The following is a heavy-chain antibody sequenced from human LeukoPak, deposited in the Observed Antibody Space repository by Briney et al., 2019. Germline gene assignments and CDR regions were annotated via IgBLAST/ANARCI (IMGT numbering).Heavy chain of an antibody. CDR3: ASSCCSCGSCLIDY. CDR2: ISYDGSNK. D-gene: IGHD2-15*01. Sequence: GGSLRLSCAASGFTFSSYAMHWVRQAPGKGLEWVAVISYDGSNKYYADSGKGRFTISRDNSKNTLYLQMNSLRAEDTAVYYCASSCCSCGSCLIDYWGQGTLVTVSS. CDR1: GFTFSSYA. V-gene: IGHV3-30*04. J-gene: IGHJ4*02.